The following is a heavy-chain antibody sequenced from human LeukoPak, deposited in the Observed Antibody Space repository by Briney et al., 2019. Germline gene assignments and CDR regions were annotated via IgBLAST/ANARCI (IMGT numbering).Heavy chain of an antibody. Sequence: GGSLRLSCAASGFTVSSNYMSWVRQAPGKGLEWVSGISVSGHKTYHADSVKGRFTISRDNSKNMVYLQMNSLRAEDTAVYYCVKDLAGYDSSGYRDYWGQGTLVTVSS. D-gene: IGHD3-22*01. CDR3: VKDLAGYDSSGYRDY. CDR1: GFTVSSNY. V-gene: IGHV3-23*01. CDR2: ISVSGHKT. J-gene: IGHJ4*02.